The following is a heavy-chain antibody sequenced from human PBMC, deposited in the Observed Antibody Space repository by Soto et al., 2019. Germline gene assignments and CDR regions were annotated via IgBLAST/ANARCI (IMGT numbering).Heavy chain of an antibody. Sequence: LSLTFTVSGGSISSGGYYWSWIRQHPGKGLEWIGYIYYSGSTYYNPSLKSRVTISVDTSKNQFSLKLSSVTAADTAVYYCARAQRELLGVDYWGQGTLVTVSS. J-gene: IGHJ4*02. CDR3: ARAQRELLGVDY. CDR1: GGSISSGGYY. V-gene: IGHV4-31*03. D-gene: IGHD1-26*01. CDR2: IYYSGST.